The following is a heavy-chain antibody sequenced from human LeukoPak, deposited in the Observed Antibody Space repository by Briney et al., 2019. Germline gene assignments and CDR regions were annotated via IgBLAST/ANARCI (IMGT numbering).Heavy chain of an antibody. V-gene: IGHV3-7*01. D-gene: IGHD5/OR15-5a*01. CDR1: GFTFSSYW. CDR3: ARELSTGATHDY. Sequence: GGSLRLSCAVSGFTFSSYWMSWVRQAPGKGLEWVANIKQDGSAKYYVDSVKGRFTISKDNAQNSLYLQMSRLRAVDTAVYYCARELSTGATHDYWGQGTLVTVSS. CDR2: IKQDGSAK. J-gene: IGHJ4*02.